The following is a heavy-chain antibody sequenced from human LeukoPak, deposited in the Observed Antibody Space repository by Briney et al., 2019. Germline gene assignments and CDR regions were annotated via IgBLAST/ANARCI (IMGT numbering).Heavy chain of an antibody. CDR3: AKGGSGSYYGWSAFDI. D-gene: IGHD1-26*01. CDR2: ISGSGGTT. V-gene: IGHV3-23*01. J-gene: IGHJ3*02. Sequence: HPGGSLRLSCAASGFTFSSYAMSWVRQAPGKGLELVSAISGSGGTTYYADSVKGRFTISRDNSKNTLYLQMNSLRAEDTAVYYCAKGGSGSYYGWSAFDIWGQGTMVTVSS. CDR1: GFTFSSYA.